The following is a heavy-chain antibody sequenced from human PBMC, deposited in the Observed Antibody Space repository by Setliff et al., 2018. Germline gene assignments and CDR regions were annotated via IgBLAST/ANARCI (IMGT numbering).Heavy chain of an antibody. Sequence: SETLSLTCTVSGDPMSSRRYYWAWIRQPAGKGLEWIGQIYTSWSTNYNPSLKSRVTISLDTSNNQFSLSLSSVTAADTAVYYCARMSGFQYMDVWDKGTTVTVSS. V-gene: IGHV4-61*09. CDR3: ARMSGFQYMDV. CDR2: IYTSWST. J-gene: IGHJ6*03. D-gene: IGHD3-3*01. CDR1: GDPMSSRRYY.